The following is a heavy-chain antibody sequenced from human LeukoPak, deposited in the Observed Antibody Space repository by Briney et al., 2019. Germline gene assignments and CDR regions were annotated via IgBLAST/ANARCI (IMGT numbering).Heavy chain of an antibody. CDR2: IYPGDSDT. CDR3: ARRDGYCSSTRCYANWFDP. J-gene: IGHJ5*02. V-gene: IGHV5-51*01. Sequence: GESLMISCKTSGYSFTNYWIGWVRQMPGKGLEWMGLIYPGDSDTRYSPSFQGQVTISADKSISTAYVQWSNLKSSDTAIYYCARRDGYCSSTRCYANWFDPWGQGTLVTISS. CDR1: GYSFTNYW. D-gene: IGHD2-2*01.